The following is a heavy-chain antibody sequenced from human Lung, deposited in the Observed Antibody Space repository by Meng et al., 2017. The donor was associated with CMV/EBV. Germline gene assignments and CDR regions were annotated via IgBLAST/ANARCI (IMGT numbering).Heavy chain of an antibody. V-gene: IGHV3-53*01. CDR1: GFTVSSNY. CDR2: IYGGTGT. CDR3: ARAGAFPQYFDY. D-gene: IGHD3-16*01. J-gene: IGHJ4*02. Sequence: LTCAVSGFTVSSNYMNWVRQAPGKGLEWVSIIYGGTGTYYADSVKGRFSISRDNSKNTVYLQMDSLSPEDTAVYYCARAGAFPQYFDYWGQGALVTVSS.